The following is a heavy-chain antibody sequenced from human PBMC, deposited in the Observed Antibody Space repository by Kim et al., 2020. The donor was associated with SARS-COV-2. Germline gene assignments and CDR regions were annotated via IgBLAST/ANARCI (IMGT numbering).Heavy chain of an antibody. Sequence: GGSLRLSCAASGFTFDDYTMHWVRQAPGKGLEWVSLISWDGGSTYYADSVKGRFTISRDNTNNSLYLQMNSPRTEDTAFFYCAKGSSGWLPAEYFQHWG. J-gene: IGHJ1*01. CDR2: ISWDGGST. CDR1: GFTFDDYT. CDR3: AKGSSGWLPAEYFQH. V-gene: IGHV3-43*01. D-gene: IGHD6-19*01.